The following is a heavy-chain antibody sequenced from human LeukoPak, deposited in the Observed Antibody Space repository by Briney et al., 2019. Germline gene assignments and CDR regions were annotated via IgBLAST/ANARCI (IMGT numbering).Heavy chain of an antibody. CDR2: IYHSGST. D-gene: IGHD6-19*01. V-gene: IGHV4-4*02. CDR3: ARDEVRIAVAGTTRYFDY. Sequence: YPSETLSLTCAVSGGSISSSIWWSWVRQPPGKGLEWIGEIYHSGSTNYNPSLKSRVTISVDKSKNQFSLKLSSVTAADTAVYYCARDEVRIAVAGTTRYFDYWGQGTLVTVSS. CDR1: GGSISSSIW. J-gene: IGHJ4*02.